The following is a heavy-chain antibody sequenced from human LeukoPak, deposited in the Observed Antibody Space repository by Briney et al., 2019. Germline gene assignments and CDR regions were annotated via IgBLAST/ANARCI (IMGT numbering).Heavy chain of an antibody. CDR2: ISGSGGRT. J-gene: IGHJ4*02. D-gene: IGHD3-3*01. CDR1: GFTFSSYA. V-gene: IGHV3-23*01. Sequence: GGSLRLSCAASGFTFSSYAMSWVRQAPGKGLEWVSAISGSGGRTYYADSVKGRFTISRDNSKNTLYLQMNSLRAEDTAVYYCAKGTHYYDFWSGYYFDYWGQGTLVTVSS. CDR3: AKGTHYYDFWSGYYFDY.